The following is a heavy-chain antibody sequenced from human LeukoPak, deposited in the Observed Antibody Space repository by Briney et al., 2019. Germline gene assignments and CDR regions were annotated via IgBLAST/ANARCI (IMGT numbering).Heavy chain of an antibody. J-gene: IGHJ6*03. Sequence: GGSLRLSCAASGFTFSSYAMSWVRQAPGKGLEWVSAISGSGGSTYYADSVKGRFTISRDNSKNTLYLQMNSLRAEDTAVYYCAKPLRTNYYYYYYMDVWGKGTTVTVSS. CDR2: ISGSGGST. V-gene: IGHV3-23*01. D-gene: IGHD4-17*01. CDR3: AKPLRTNYYYYYYMDV. CDR1: GFTFSSYA.